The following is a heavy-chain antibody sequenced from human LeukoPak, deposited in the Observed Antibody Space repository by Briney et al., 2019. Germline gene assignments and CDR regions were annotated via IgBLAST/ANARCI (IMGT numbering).Heavy chain of an antibody. J-gene: IGHJ4*02. CDR3: ARLSGNFVPAVINY. CDR1: GGSLSSYY. CDR2: IYYSGST. Sequence: SETLSLTCTVSGGSLSSYYWSWIRQPPGKGLEWIGYIYYSGSTNYNPSLKSRVTISLDTSKNQLSLKLRSVTAADTAVYYCARLSGNFVPAVINYWGQGTLVTVSS. D-gene: IGHD4-23*01. V-gene: IGHV4-59*08.